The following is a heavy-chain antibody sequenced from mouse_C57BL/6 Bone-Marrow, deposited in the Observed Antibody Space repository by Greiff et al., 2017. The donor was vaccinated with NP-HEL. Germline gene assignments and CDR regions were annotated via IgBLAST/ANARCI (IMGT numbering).Heavy chain of an antibody. V-gene: IGHV1-81*01. J-gene: IGHJ3*01. CDR1: GYTFTSYG. CDR2: IYPRSGNT. D-gene: IGHD2-4*01. Sequence: QVQLQQSGAELARPGASVKLSCKASGYTFTSYGISWVKQRTGQGLEWIGEIYPRSGNTYYNEKFKGKATLTADKSSSTAYMELRSLTSEDSAVYFCARGDDYDLAYWGQGTLVTVSA. CDR3: ARGDDYDLAY.